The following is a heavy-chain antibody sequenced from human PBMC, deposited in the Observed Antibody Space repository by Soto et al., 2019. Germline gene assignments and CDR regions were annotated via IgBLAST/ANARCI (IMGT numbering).Heavy chain of an antibody. CDR1: GCTFSSYA. CDR3: AKAKLETVVAAIQFDY. Sequence: GGSLRLSCAASGCTFSSYAMSWVRQAPGKGLEWVSAISGSGGSTYYADSVKGRFTISRDNSKNTLYLQMNSLRAEDTAVYYCAKAKLETVVAAIQFDYWGQGTLVTVSS. J-gene: IGHJ4*02. D-gene: IGHD2-15*01. V-gene: IGHV3-23*01. CDR2: ISGSGGST.